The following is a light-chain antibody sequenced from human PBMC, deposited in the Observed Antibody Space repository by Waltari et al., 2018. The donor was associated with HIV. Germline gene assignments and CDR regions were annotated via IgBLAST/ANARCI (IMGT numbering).Light chain of an antibody. V-gene: IGKV3-20*01. J-gene: IGKJ4*01. CDR1: QSVSSSY. CDR2: GAS. Sequence: EIVLAQSAGTLSLSPGAGATPPRRASQSVSSSYLAWYQQKPGQAPSLLIYGASSRATGIPDRFSGSGSGTDFTLTITRLEPEDFAVYYCQQYGSSPLTFGGGTKVEIK. CDR3: QQYGSSPLT.